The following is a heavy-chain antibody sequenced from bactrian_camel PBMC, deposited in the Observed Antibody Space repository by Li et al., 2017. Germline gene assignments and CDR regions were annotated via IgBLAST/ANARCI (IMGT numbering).Heavy chain of an antibody. D-gene: IGHD3*01. Sequence: VQLVESGGASVEAGGSLRLSCEISGHQYSTYYLGWFRQAPGKEREGVATIYTGGDDITYYADSVKGRFIISKDNAKSTVYLQMNSLRPEDTAMYYCAAVAEGRTVEGGVSLWTLFESGYWGQGTQVTVS. V-gene: IGHV3S40*01. J-gene: IGHJ4*01. CDR2: IYTGGDDIT. CDR3: AAVAEGRTVEGGVSLWTLFESGY. CDR1: GHQYSTYY.